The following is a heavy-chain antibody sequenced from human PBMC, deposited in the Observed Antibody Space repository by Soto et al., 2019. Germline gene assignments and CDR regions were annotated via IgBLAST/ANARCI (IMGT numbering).Heavy chain of an antibody. CDR2: IFYRGPA. V-gene: IGHV4-31*02. Sequence: QVQLEQSGPGLVKPSQTLSLTCKISGGSISSLNDYWSWIRQSPTDGMEWMGYIFYRGPAHYNPSLTGRVRIAGDTSQIEFSLTIQSVTVADTAVYDCAREVSWTGAFYHWGQGILVTVSS. D-gene: IGHD2-8*02. CDR3: AREVSWTGAFYH. J-gene: IGHJ1*01. CDR1: GGSISSLNDY.